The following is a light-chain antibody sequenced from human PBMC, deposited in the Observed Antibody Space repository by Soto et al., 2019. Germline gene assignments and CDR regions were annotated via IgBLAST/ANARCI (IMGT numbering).Light chain of an antibody. CDR3: SSYTTNITPVV. CDR2: KVT. J-gene: IGLJ2*01. CDR1: RGAIVGYNY. Sequence: QSALTQPASVSGSPGRSISISCTGTRGAIVGYNYVSCYQHHPGKAPKLLISKVTNRPSGISIRFSGSNSGNTASLTISGLQAEDEADYYCSSYTTNITPVVFGGGTKLTVL. V-gene: IGLV2-14*01.